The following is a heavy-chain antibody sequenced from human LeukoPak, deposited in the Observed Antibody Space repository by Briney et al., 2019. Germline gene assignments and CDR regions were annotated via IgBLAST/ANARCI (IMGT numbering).Heavy chain of an antibody. Sequence: SQTLSLTCTVSGGSISSGDYYWRWLRQPPGKGLEWIGYIYYSGSTYYNPSLKSRVTISVDTSKNQFSLKLSSVTAADTAVYYCARVNGDYVGIDYWGQGTLVTVSS. CDR3: ARVNGDYVGIDY. V-gene: IGHV4-30-4*01. CDR2: IYYSGST. CDR1: GGSISSGDYY. J-gene: IGHJ4*02. D-gene: IGHD4-17*01.